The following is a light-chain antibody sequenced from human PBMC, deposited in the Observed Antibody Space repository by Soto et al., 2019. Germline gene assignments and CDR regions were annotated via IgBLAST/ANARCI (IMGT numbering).Light chain of an antibody. J-gene: IGLJ2*01. Sequence: QSALTQPASVSGSPGQSITISCTGTSSDIGGYNYVSWYQLHPGKAPKVMIYEISHRPSGVSNRFSGSKSGNTASLTIFGLQAEDEADYYCSSYTSSNTLLFGGGTKLTVL. CDR2: EIS. V-gene: IGLV2-14*01. CDR3: SSYTSSNTLL. CDR1: SSDIGGYNY.